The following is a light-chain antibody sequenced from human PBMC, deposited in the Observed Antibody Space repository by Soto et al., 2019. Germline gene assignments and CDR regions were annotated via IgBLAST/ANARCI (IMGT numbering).Light chain of an antibody. CDR3: SSFTSNRIYV. CDR1: HNDIGTYDY. V-gene: IGLV2-14*03. Sequence: QSVLTQPASPSGSPGQSITISCTGNHNDIGTYDYVSWYQQHPGRAPRLLIHGVTTRPSGISGRFSASKSGLTASLTISGLQPEDEADYYCSSFTSNRIYVFGPGTKVTVL. J-gene: IGLJ1*01. CDR2: GVT.